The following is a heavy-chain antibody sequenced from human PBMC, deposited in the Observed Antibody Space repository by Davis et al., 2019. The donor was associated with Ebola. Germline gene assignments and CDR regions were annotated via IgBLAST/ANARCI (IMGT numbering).Heavy chain of an antibody. D-gene: IGHD5-18*01. J-gene: IGHJ6*03. V-gene: IGHV1-69*13. CDR2: IIPIFGTA. CDR1: GGTFSSYA. Sequence: SVKVSCKASGGTFSSYAISWVRQAPGQGLEWMGGIIPIFGTANYAQKFQGRVTITADESTSTAYMELSSLRSEDTAVYYCATCPVADTAMVKLYYYYMDVWGKGTTVTVSS. CDR3: ATCPVADTAMVKLYYYYMDV.